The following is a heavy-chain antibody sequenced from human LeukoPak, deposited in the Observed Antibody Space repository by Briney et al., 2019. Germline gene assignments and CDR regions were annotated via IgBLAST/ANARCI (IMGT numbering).Heavy chain of an antibody. CDR1: GGSVSSYY. V-gene: IGHV4-59*06. CDR3: ARKSSRYSPFDY. Sequence: SETLSLTCTVSGGSVSSYYWSWIRQPPGKGLEWIGYVYYSGSTYYNPSLKSRVTISVDTSKNQFSLKLSSVTAADTAVYYCARKSSRYSPFDYWGQGTLVTVSS. D-gene: IGHD5-12*01. CDR2: VYYSGST. J-gene: IGHJ4*02.